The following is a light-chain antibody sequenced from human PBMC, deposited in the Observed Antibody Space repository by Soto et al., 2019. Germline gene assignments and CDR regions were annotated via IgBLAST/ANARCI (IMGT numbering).Light chain of an antibody. CDR3: QQRKSRLT. CDR2: DAS. V-gene: IGKV3-11*01. Sequence: DIVLTQSPATLSLSPGERATLSCRASQSVSSYLAWYQQRPGQAPRLLIYDASNRAPGIPARFSGSGSGTDFTLTISSLEPGDFAVYYCQQRKSRLTFGGGTKVEIK. CDR1: QSVSSY. J-gene: IGKJ4*01.